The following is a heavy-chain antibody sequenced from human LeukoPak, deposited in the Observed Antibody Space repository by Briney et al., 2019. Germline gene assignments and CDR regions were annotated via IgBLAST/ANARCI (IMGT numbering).Heavy chain of an antibody. Sequence: GGSLRLSCAASGFTFSSYAMSWVRQAPGKGLEWVSAISGSGGSTYYADSVKGRFTISRDDSKNTLYLQMNSLRAEDTAVYYCAKDGGYSYGQYYFDYWGQGTLVTVSS. CDR1: GFTFSSYA. CDR2: ISGSGGST. J-gene: IGHJ4*02. V-gene: IGHV3-23*01. CDR3: AKDGGYSYGQYYFDY. D-gene: IGHD5-18*01.